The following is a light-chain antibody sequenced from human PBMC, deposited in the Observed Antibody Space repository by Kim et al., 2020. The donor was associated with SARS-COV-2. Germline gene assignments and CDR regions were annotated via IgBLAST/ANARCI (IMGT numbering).Light chain of an antibody. J-gene: IGLJ3*02. V-gene: IGLV1-47*01. CDR2: RNN. CDR3: ATWDDSLNGPV. CDR1: TSAIGGNY. Sequence: GQRVHISCSGSTSAIGGNYVYWYQQAPGTAPKLLIYRNNQRASGVPDRFSVSKSGTSASLAISGLRSGDEADYYCATWDDSLNGPVFGGGTQLTVL.